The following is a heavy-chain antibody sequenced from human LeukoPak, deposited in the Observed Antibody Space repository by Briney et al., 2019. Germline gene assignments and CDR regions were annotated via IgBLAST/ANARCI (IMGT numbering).Heavy chain of an antibody. J-gene: IGHJ4*02. V-gene: IGHV3-33*03. D-gene: IGHD2-2*01. Sequence: PGGSLRLSCAASGFTFSRYGMHWVRQAPGKGLEWVAVIWNDGSNQYYVDSVKGRFTISRDNSKNKLYLQMNSLRAEDTAMYYCASLGYCSSNSCYEDCWGQGTLVTVSS. CDR3: ASLGYCSSNSCYEDC. CDR2: IWNDGSNQ. CDR1: GFTFSRYG.